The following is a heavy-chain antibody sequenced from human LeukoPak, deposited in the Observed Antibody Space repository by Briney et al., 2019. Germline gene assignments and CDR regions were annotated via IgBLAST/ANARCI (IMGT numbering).Heavy chain of an antibody. CDR1: GYTFTSCG. CDR3: ARVGWDYGDYFYGMDV. CDR2: ISAYNGNT. D-gene: IGHD4-17*01. Sequence: ASVKVSCKASGYTFTSCGISWVRQAPGQGLEWMGWISAYNGNTNYAQKLQGRVTMTTDTSTSTAYMELRSLRSDDTAVYYCARVGWDYGDYFYGMDVWGQGTTVTVSS. J-gene: IGHJ6*02. V-gene: IGHV1-18*01.